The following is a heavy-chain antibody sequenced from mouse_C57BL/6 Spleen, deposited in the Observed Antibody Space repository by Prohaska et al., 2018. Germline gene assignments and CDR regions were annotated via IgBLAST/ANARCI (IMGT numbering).Heavy chain of an antibody. J-gene: IGHJ4*01. CDR2: INPNNGGT. D-gene: IGHD1-1*01. CDR3: ARGGHYYGSSYGYAMDY. Sequence: HGKSLEWIGDINPNNGGTSYNQKFKGKATLTVDKSSSTAYMELRSLTSEDSAVYYCARGGHYYGSSYGYAMDYWGQGTSVTVSS. V-gene: IGHV1-26*01.